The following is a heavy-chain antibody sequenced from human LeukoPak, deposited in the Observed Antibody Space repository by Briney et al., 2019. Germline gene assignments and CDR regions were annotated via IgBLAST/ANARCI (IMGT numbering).Heavy chain of an antibody. V-gene: IGHV1-3*01. CDR3: ASEQDDSSGYYQLDY. D-gene: IGHD3-22*01. Sequence: ASVKVSCKASGYTFTSYAMHWVRQAPGQRLEWMGWINAGNGNTKYSQKFQGRVTITRDTSASTAYMELSSLRSEDTAVYYCASEQDDSSGYYQLDYWGQGTLVTVSS. J-gene: IGHJ4*02. CDR2: INAGNGNT. CDR1: GYTFTSYA.